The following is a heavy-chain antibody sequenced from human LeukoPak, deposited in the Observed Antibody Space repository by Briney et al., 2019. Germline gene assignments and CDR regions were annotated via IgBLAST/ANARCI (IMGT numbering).Heavy chain of an antibody. CDR2: IRSKAYGGTT. D-gene: IGHD5-24*01. V-gene: IGHV3-49*03. CDR1: GFTFGDYA. J-gene: IGHJ4*02. Sequence: GGSLRLSCTASGFTFGDYAMSWFRQAPGKGLEWVGFIRSKAYGGTTEYAASVKGRFTISRDDSKSIAYLQMNSLKTEDSAVYYCTRGRLPPFRWLQFPYYFDYWGQGTLVTVSS. CDR3: TRGRLPPFRWLQFPYYFDY.